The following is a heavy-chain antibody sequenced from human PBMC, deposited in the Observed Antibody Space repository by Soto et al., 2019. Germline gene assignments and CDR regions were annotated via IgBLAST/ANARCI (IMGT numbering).Heavy chain of an antibody. Sequence: QLQLQESGPGLVKPSETLSLTCTVSGGSISSSSYYWGWIRQPPGKGLEWIGSISYSGNAYYNPSRKSRVTISVDKSKNQFSLTLNSVTAAHTAVYYCVRASITSQYGAGYVAYLGQGTVVTVSS. CDR2: ISYSGNA. V-gene: IGHV4-39*01. J-gene: IGHJ4*02. CDR3: VRASITSQYGAGYVAY. D-gene: IGHD2-2*01. CDR1: GGSISSSSYY.